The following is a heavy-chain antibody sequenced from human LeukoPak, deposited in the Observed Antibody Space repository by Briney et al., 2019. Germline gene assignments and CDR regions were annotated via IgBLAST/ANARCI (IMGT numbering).Heavy chain of an antibody. Sequence: SETLSLTCTVSRGSVSSGSFYWSWIRQPPGRGLEWIGYILKTGSTNYNPSLMSRVSVSLDTSKNQFSLKLTSVTAADTAVYYCARGNWGSVPFAPWGQGTLVTVSS. J-gene: IGHJ5*02. CDR2: ILKTGST. CDR1: RGSVSSGSFY. V-gene: IGHV4-61*01. CDR3: ARGNWGSVPFAP. D-gene: IGHD7-27*01.